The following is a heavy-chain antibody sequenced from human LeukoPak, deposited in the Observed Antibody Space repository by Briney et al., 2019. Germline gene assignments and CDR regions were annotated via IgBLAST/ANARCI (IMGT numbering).Heavy chain of an antibody. Sequence: ASVRVPCKASGYTFTVYYMHWVRQAPGQGREWMGWINPNSGGTNYTQKFQGLVTMTRDTSISTAYMELSRLRSDDTAVYYCARGVPAADHFDYWGQGTLVTVSS. CDR3: ARGVPAADHFDY. J-gene: IGHJ4*02. CDR2: INPNSGGT. V-gene: IGHV1-2*04. D-gene: IGHD2-2*01. CDR1: GYTFTVYY.